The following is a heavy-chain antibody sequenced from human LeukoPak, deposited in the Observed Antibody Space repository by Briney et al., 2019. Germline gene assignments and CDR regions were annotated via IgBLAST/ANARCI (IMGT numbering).Heavy chain of an antibody. CDR2: IWYDEKNK. J-gene: IGHJ6*02. CDR3: ARDQLVGPSYYYGMDV. V-gene: IGHV3-33*01. CDR1: GSTFSSHG. D-gene: IGHD1-26*01. Sequence: GGSLRLSCVASGSTFSSHGMHWVRQAPGKGLEWVAVIWYDEKNKHYADSVKGRFTISRDNSKNTLFLQMNSLRAEDTAVYYCARDQLVGPSYYYGMDVWGQGTTVTVSS.